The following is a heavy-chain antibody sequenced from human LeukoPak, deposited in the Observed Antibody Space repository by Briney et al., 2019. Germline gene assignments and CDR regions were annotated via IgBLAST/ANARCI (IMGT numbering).Heavy chain of an antibody. V-gene: IGHV3-49*03. CDR1: GFTFGDYA. J-gene: IGHJ6*03. Sequence: GGSLRLSCTASGFTFGDYAMSWFRQAPGKGLEWVGFIRSKAYGGTTEYATSVKGRFTISRDDSKSIAYLQMNSLKTEDTAVYYCTRDADQFLYYYMDVWGKGTTVTVSS. D-gene: IGHD3-3*01. CDR3: TRDADQFLYYYMDV. CDR2: IRSKAYGGTT.